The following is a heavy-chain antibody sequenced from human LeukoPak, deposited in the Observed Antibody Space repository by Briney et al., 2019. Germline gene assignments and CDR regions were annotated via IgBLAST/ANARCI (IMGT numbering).Heavy chain of an antibody. V-gene: IGHV3-43D*03. J-gene: IGHJ1*01. CDR1: GFTFNDYA. CDR2: ISWDSGNT. CDR3: AKGPGAAVGKRYIQH. D-gene: IGHD6-13*01. Sequence: GRSLRLSCAASGFTFNDYAMHWVRQAPGKGLEWVSLISWDSGNTYYADSVKGRFTISRDNSKNALSLQMNSLRAEDTALYYCAKGPGAAVGKRYIQHWGQGTLVTVSS.